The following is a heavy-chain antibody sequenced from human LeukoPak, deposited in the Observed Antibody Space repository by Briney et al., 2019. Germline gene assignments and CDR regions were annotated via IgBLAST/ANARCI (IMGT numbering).Heavy chain of an antibody. CDR1: GYTFTSYA. J-gene: IGHJ4*02. CDR3: VREITRATTYFDY. Sequence: ASVKVSCKASGYTFTSYAMNWVRQAPGQGLEWMGRINPNSGGTNSAQKFQGRVTMITDTSITTAYMELSRLRSDDTAVYYCVREITRATTYFDYWGQGTLVTVSS. V-gene: IGHV1-2*06. CDR2: INPNSGGT. D-gene: IGHD1-26*01.